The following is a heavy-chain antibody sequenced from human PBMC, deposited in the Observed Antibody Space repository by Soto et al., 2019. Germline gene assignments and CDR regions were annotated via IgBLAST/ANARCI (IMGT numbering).Heavy chain of an antibody. CDR3: ARNPWRVARFDY. CDR1: GDYISSGSYY. J-gene: IGHJ4*02. D-gene: IGHD5-12*01. V-gene: IGHV4-31*03. CDR2: IYFRGNT. Sequence: QVQLQESGPGLVKPSQTQSLICTVTGDYISSGSYYWSWIRQHPGKGLEWIGYIYFRGNTYYIPSLKSRATISVDTSKNQFSLKLTSVIAADTGVYFCARNPWRVARFDYWGQGILVTVSS.